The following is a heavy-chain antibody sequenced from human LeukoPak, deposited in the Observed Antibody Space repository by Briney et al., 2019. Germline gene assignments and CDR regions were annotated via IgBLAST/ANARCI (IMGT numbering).Heavy chain of an antibody. CDR1: GFTFSSYG. D-gene: IGHD3-22*01. J-gene: IGHJ3*02. CDR3: ARAHPHYYDSSGYYFGAFDI. Sequence: GGSLRLSCAASGFTFSSYGMHWVRQAPGKGLEWVAVISYDGSNKYYADSVKGRFTISRDNSKNTLYLQMSSLRAEDTALYYCARAHPHYYDSSGYYFGAFDIWGQGTMVTVSS. V-gene: IGHV3-30*03. CDR2: ISYDGSNK.